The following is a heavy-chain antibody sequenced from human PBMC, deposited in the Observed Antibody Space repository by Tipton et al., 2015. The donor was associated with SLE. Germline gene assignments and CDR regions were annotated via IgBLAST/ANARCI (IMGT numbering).Heavy chain of an antibody. V-gene: IGHV4-39*07. CDR2: IHYSGST. Sequence: GLVKPSETLSLTCSVSGGSISSRSHYWGWIRQPPGKGLEWIRSIHYSGSTYDNPSLKSRVTISVDTSKNQFSLKLSSVAAADTAVYYCARDRADPRIEMVQGLGFDPWGQGTLVTVSS. CDR1: GGSISSRSHY. CDR3: ARDRADPRIEMVQGLGFDP. J-gene: IGHJ5*02. D-gene: IGHD3-10*01.